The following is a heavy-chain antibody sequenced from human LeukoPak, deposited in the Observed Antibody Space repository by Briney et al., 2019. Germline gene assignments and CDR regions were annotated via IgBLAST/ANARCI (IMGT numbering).Heavy chain of an antibody. V-gene: IGHV3-23*01. J-gene: IGHJ4*02. D-gene: IGHD2-21*02. CDR1: GFIFNSYA. CDR3: ARDLMTANEARYFDY. Sequence: GGSLRLSCAASGFIFNSYALRWVRQAPGRGLEWVSGISGSGGSTHYADSVKGRFTVSRDSSKTTLYLQMNSLRAEDTAVYYCARDLMTANEARYFDYWGQGTLVTVSS. CDR2: ISGSGGST.